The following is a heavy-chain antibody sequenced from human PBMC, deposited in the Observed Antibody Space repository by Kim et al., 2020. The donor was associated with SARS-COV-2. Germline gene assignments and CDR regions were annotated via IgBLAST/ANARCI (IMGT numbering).Heavy chain of an antibody. D-gene: IGHD2-2*01. V-gene: IGHV3-30*18. CDR3: AKTVGYCSSTSCYEGSFFDY. CDR1: GFTFSSYG. Sequence: GGSLRLSCAASGFTFSSYGMHWVRQAPGKGLEWVAVISYDGSNKYYADSVKGRFTISRDNSKNTLYLQMNSLRAEDTAVYYCAKTVGYCSSTSCYEGSFFDYWGQGTLVTVST. CDR2: ISYDGSNK. J-gene: IGHJ4*02.